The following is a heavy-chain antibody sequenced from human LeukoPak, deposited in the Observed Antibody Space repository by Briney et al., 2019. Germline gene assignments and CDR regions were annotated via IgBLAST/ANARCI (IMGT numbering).Heavy chain of an antibody. CDR1: GGSFSGYY. CDR3: ARGATGYSSSWYDY. V-gene: IGHV4-34*01. J-gene: IGHJ4*02. CDR2: INHSGST. D-gene: IGHD6-13*01. Sequence: SSETLSLTCAVYGGSFSGYYWSWIRQPPGKGLEWIGEINHSGSTNYNPSLKSRVTISVDTSKNQFSLKLSSVTAADTAVYYCARGATGYSSSWYDYWGQGTLVTVSS.